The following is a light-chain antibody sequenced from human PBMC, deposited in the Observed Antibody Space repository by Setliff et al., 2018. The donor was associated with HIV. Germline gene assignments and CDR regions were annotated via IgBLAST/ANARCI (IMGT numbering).Light chain of an antibody. CDR1: SSNIGTGYD. Sequence: QSVLTQPPSVSGAPGQRVTISCTGSSSNIGTGYDVHWYQQLPGTAPKLLIHDNNNRPSGVPDRFSGSKSGTSASLAITGLQAEDEADYYCQSYDSSLSGVGFGSGTKVTVL. CDR3: QSYDSSLSGVG. J-gene: IGLJ1*01. V-gene: IGLV1-40*01. CDR2: DNN.